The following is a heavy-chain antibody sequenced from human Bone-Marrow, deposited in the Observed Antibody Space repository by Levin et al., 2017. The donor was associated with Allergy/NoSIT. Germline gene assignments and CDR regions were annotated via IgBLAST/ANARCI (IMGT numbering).Heavy chain of an antibody. CDR1: GFTFSSYG. D-gene: IGHD3-10*01. Sequence: GESLKISCAASGFTFSSYGIHWVRQAPGKGLEWVAVIWYDGSNAFYGDSVKGRFTISRDNSRNSVSLQMNSLRAEDTAFYYCARCLGGSEELLDVDYWGRGTLVTVSS. CDR2: IWYDGSNA. J-gene: IGHJ4*02. V-gene: IGHV3-33*01. CDR3: ARCLGGSEELLDVDY.